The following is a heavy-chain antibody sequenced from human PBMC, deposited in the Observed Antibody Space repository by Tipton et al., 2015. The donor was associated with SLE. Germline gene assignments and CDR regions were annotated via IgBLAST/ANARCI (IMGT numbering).Heavy chain of an antibody. Sequence: LRLSCAASGFTFDDYAMHWVRQAPGKGLEWIGSIYYGGNIYYNPPLKGRVTISLDTSKNLFSLNLNSVTAADTAVYYCARQVSIFGRFDYWGQGTLVTVSS. V-gene: IGHV4-38-2*01. D-gene: IGHD3-3*01. J-gene: IGHJ4*02. CDR1: GFTFDDYA. CDR3: ARQVSIFGRFDY. CDR2: IYYGGNI.